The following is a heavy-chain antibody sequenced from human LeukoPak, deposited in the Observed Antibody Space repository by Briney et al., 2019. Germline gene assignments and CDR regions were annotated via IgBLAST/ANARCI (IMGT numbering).Heavy chain of an antibody. D-gene: IGHD2-2*01. CDR3: ASTGLGVVVPAAITFDY. V-gene: IGHV3-21*01. J-gene: IGHJ4*02. Sequence: GGSLRLSCAASGFAFSNYGMNWVRQAPGKGLEWVSSISSSSSYIYYADSVKGRFTISRDNAKNSLYLQMNSLRAEDTAVYYCASTGLGVVVPAAITFDYWGQGTLVTVSS. CDR1: GFAFSNYG. CDR2: ISSSSSYI.